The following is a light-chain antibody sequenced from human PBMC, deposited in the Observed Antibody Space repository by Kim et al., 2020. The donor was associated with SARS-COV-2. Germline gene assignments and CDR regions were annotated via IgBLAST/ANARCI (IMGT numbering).Light chain of an antibody. CDR2: DAS. CDR3: QQRITWPWT. J-gene: IGKJ1*01. V-gene: IGKV3-11*01. Sequence: SCPENSAPLCCRARQNVNIYLAWYQQKPGQAPRLLIYDASNRATGIPARFSGSGSRTDFALPISSLEAEDSAVYYCQQRITWPWTFGQGTKVDIK. CDR1: QNVNIY.